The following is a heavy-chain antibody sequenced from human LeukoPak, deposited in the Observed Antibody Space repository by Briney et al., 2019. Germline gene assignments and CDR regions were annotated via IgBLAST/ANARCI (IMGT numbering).Heavy chain of an antibody. J-gene: IGHJ4*02. CDR3: ARDNNKQIRKSLFDY. CDR1: GYTFTGYY. Sequence: GASVKVSCKASGYTFTGYYMHWVRQAPGQGLEWMGWINPNSGGTNYAQKFQGRVTMTRDTSISTAYMELSRLRSDDTAVYYCARDNNKQIRKSLFDYWGQGTLVTVSS. D-gene: IGHD1/OR15-1a*01. V-gene: IGHV1-2*02. CDR2: INPNSGGT.